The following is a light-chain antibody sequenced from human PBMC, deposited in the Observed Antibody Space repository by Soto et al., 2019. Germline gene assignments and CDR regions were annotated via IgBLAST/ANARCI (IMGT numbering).Light chain of an antibody. J-gene: IGKJ1*01. CDR1: QSLSSN. CDR2: GAS. CDR3: QQYNSYSGT. V-gene: IGKV3-15*01. Sequence: EIVMTQSPATLSVSPVGRATLSCRASQSLSSNLAWYQQKPGQAPRLLIYGASTRATDIPARFSGSGSGTEFTLTISSLQPDDFATYYCQQYNSYSGTFGQGTKVDIK.